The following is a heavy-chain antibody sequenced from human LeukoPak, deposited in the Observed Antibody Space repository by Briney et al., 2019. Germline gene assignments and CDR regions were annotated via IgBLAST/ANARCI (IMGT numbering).Heavy chain of an antibody. CDR2: ISPTGSTT. CDR1: GFIFNNYA. CDR3: ARGPNSNWSGLDF. Sequence: GGSLRLSCAGSGFIFNNYAMHWVRHPPGKGLEWVSRISPTGSTTSYADSVKGRFTVSRDNAKNTLYLQVNNLRAEDTAVYYCARGPNSNWSGLDFWGQGTLLTVSS. D-gene: IGHD6-6*01. J-gene: IGHJ4*02. V-gene: IGHV3-74*01.